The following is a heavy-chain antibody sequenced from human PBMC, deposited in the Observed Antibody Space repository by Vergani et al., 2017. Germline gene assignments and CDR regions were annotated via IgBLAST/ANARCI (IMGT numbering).Heavy chain of an antibody. CDR1: GYSFTSYW. V-gene: IGHV5-51*01. D-gene: IGHD2-2*01. Sequence: EVQLVQSGAVVKKPGESLKISCKGSGYSFTSYWIGWVRQMPGKGLEWMGIIYPGDSDTRYSPSFQGQVTISADKSISTAYLQWSSLKASDTAMYYCARHAVVVPAAMPPFWEHYYYGMDVWGQGTTVTVSS. CDR2: IYPGDSDT. CDR3: ARHAVVVPAAMPPFWEHYYYGMDV. J-gene: IGHJ6*02.